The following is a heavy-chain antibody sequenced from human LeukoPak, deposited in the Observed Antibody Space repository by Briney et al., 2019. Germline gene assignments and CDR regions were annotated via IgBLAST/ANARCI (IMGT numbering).Heavy chain of an antibody. Sequence: ASVKVSCKASGYTFTSYDINWVRQATGQGLEWMGWINPNSGNTGYAQKFQGRVTMTRDTSISTAYIELSSLRSEDTAVYYCARGPPEHPQGYWGQGTLVTVSS. CDR1: GYTFTSYD. D-gene: IGHD1-14*01. CDR2: INPNSGNT. J-gene: IGHJ4*02. V-gene: IGHV1-8*01. CDR3: ARGPPEHPQGY.